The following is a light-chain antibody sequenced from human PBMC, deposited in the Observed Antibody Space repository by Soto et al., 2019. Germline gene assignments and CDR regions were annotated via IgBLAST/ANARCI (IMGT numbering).Light chain of an antibody. V-gene: IGKV1-39*01. J-gene: IGKJ1*01. CDR2: AAS. Sequence: DIQMTQSPSSLSASIGDRVTITCRASQSIDNCLSWYQQKPGKAPKLLIYAASTLQSGVPSRFSGSGSGTDFTLTISSLQRGDLATYYCLHTHSAPATFGQGTRVQIK. CDR1: QSIDNC. CDR3: LHTHSAPAT.